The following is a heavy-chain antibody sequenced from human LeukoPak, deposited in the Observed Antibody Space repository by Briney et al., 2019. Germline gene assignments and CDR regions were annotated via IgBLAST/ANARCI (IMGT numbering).Heavy chain of an antibody. CDR3: ARGRLEYVWGSYRPYYFYY. CDR2: INHSGST. D-gene: IGHD3-16*02. CDR1: GGSFSGYS. V-gene: IGHV4-34*01. Sequence: PSETLSLTCAVYGGSFSGYSWSWIRQPPGKGLESLGAINHSGSTTYNPSLKSRVTISVDTPTDQFPLKLSSVTAADTAVYYCARGRLEYVWGSYRPYYFYYWDQGTLLTVSS. J-gene: IGHJ4*02.